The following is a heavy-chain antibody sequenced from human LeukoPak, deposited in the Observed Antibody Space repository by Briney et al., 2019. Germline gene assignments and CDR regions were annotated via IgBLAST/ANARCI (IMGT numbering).Heavy chain of an antibody. CDR3: ARARRARTAGYYYMDV. J-gene: IGHJ6*03. CDR1: GYTFTSYD. D-gene: IGHD2-2*01. Sequence: ASVKVSCNASGYTFTSYDINWVRQATGQGLEWMGWMNPNSGDTGYAQKFQGRVTMTRNTSISTAYVELSSLRSEDTAVYYCARARRARTAGYYYMDVWGKGTTVTVSS. CDR2: MNPNSGDT. V-gene: IGHV1-8*01.